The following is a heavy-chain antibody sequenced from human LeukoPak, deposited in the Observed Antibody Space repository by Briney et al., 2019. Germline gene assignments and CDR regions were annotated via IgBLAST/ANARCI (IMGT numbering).Heavy chain of an antibody. D-gene: IGHD3-10*01. Sequence: GGSLRLSRAASGFTFSDYYMSWIRQAPGKGLEWVSYISSSSSYTNYADSVKGRFTISRDNAKNSLYLQMNSLRAEDTAVYYCASLWFGESRFDYWGQGTLVTVSS. CDR2: ISSSSSYT. CDR1: GFTFSDYY. V-gene: IGHV3-11*03. J-gene: IGHJ4*02. CDR3: ASLWFGESRFDY.